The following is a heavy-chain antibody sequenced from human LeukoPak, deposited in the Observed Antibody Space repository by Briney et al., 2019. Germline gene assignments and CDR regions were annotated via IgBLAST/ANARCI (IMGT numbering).Heavy chain of an antibody. D-gene: IGHD3-16*01. CDR1: GDSVSSTRYY. CDR2: IYYSGTT. V-gene: IGHV4-39*01. CDR3: ARYSYGGEDWFDP. J-gene: IGHJ5*02. Sequence: SETLSLTCTVSGDSVSSTRYYWGWIRQPPGKGLEWIGSIYYSGTTYYNPSLESRVTILLDVSKNQFSLRLTSVTAADTAVYYCARYSYGGEDWFDPWGQGTLVTVSS.